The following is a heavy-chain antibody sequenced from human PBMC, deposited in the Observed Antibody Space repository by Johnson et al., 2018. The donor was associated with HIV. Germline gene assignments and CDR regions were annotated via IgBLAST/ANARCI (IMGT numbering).Heavy chain of an antibody. CDR1: GFTFSTYA. J-gene: IGHJ3*02. CDR2: LTPSGGGT. V-gene: IGHV3-23*04. D-gene: IGHD2-21*01. CDR3: ARGGGCGGDCYSGFDAFDI. Sequence: MQLVESGGALVKPGGSLRLSCAASGFTFSTYAMHWVRRAPGKGPEWVSALTPSGGGTYYADSVKGRFTISRDNSKNTLYLQMNSLNTEDTAAYYCARGGGCGGDCYSGFDAFDIWGQGTMVTVSS.